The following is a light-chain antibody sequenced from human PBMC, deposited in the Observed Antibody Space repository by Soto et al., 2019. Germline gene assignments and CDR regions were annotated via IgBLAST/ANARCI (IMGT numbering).Light chain of an antibody. CDR3: QAWDSSTLYV. CDR2: EDT. V-gene: IGLV3-1*01. Sequence: SYELTQPPSVSVSPGQTATISCSGERLEDKYVCWYQQKPGQSPVLVIYEDTNRPSGIPERFSGSNSGTTATLAISGTQAVDEADYYCQAWDSSTLYVFGTGTKLTVL. CDR1: RLEDKY. J-gene: IGLJ1*01.